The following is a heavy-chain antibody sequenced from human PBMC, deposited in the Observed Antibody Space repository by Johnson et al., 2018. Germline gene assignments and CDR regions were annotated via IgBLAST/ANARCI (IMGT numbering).Heavy chain of an antibody. CDR1: GFTFSSYA. V-gene: IGHV3-30-3*01. CDR2: ISYDGSNK. J-gene: IGHJ3*02. D-gene: IGHD6-13*01. CDR3: ARVRSTGDSSSGGRSDAFDI. Sequence: QVQLVQSGGGVVQPGRSLRLSCAASGFTFSSYAMHWVRQAPGKGLEWVAVISYDGSNKYYADSVKGRFTISRDNSKNTLYLQMNSLRAEDTAVYYCARVRSTGDSSSGGRSDAFDIWGQGTMVTVSS.